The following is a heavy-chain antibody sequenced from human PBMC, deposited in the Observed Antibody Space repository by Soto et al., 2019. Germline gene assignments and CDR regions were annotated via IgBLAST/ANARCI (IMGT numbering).Heavy chain of an antibody. D-gene: IGHD3-10*01. CDR1: GGSFSGYY. V-gene: IGHV4-34*01. Sequence: QVQLQQWGAGLLKPSETLSLTSAVYGGSFSGYYWIWIIQPPGKGLEWIGEINHSGSTNYNPSLKSRVTLAVDTSKNQFSLKLSSVTAADTAVYYCARGKVVRGSYVTLDYWGQGTLVTVSS. CDR2: INHSGST. J-gene: IGHJ4*02. CDR3: ARGKVVRGSYVTLDY.